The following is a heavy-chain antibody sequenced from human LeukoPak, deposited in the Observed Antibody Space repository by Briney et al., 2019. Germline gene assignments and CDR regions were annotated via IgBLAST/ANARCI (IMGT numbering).Heavy chain of an antibody. Sequence: ASVKVSCKASGYAFTTYDISWVRQATGQGLEWMGWMNPNTGNTGYAQKFQGRVTMTRDTSTSTVYMELSSLRSEDTAVYYCATDRGAFPDAHFDYWGQGTLVTVSS. CDR3: ATDRGAFPDAHFDY. D-gene: IGHD3-10*01. CDR1: GYAFTTYD. J-gene: IGHJ4*02. V-gene: IGHV1-8*02. CDR2: MNPNTGNT.